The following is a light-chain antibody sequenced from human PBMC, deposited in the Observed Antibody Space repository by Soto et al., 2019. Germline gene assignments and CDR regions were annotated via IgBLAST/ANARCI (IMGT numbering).Light chain of an antibody. CDR2: AAS. J-gene: IGKJ5*01. V-gene: IGKV1D-12*01. CDR3: QQANSFPST. CDR1: QGTSSY. Sequence: DIQMTQSPSSVSASVGDRVTITCRASQGTSSYLAWYQQKPGKAPKLLIYAASTLQSGVPSRCSGSGAGTDFTLTISSLQPEDFATYYCQQANSFPSTFGQGTRLEIK.